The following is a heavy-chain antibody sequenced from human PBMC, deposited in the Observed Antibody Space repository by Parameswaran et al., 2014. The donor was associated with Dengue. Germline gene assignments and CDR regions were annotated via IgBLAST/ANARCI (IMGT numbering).Heavy chain of an antibody. CDR3: ARGVGMEQQQPGPDY. V-gene: IGHV4-34*01. CDR2: INHSGST. Sequence: RWIRQPPGKGLEWIGEINHSGSTNYNPSLKSRVTISVDTSKNQFSLKLSSVTAADTAVYYCARGVGMEQQQPGPDYWGQGTLVTVSS. D-gene: IGHD6-13*01. J-gene: IGHJ4*02.